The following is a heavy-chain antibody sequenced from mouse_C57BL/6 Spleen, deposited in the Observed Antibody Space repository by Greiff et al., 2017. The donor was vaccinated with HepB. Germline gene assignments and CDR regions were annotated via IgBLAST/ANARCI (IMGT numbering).Heavy chain of an antibody. CDR1: GYAFSSYW. Sequence: QVQLQQSGAELVKPGASVKISCKASGYAFSSYWMNWVKQRPGKGLEWIGQIYPGEGDTNYNGKFKGKATLTADKSSSTAYMQLSGLTSEDSAVYFCARRDYSNYDWYFDVWGTGTTVTVSS. CDR2: IYPGEGDT. J-gene: IGHJ1*03. CDR3: ARRDYSNYDWYFDV. D-gene: IGHD2-5*01. V-gene: IGHV1-80*01.